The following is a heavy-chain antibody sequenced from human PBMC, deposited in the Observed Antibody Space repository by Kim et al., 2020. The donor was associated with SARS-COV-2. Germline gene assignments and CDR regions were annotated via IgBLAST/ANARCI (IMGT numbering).Heavy chain of an antibody. V-gene: IGHV3-15*01. CDR1: GFTFSNAW. CDR3: NWNDGDFDD. D-gene: IGHD1-1*01. Sequence: GGSLRLSCAASGFTFSNAWMSWVRQTPGKGLEWVGHIKSRADGETADFAAPVKGRFTIARDDSKNTLYLQMSSLITEDTAVYYCNWNDGDFDDWGQGTLVIVSS. CDR2: IKSRADGETA. J-gene: IGHJ4*02.